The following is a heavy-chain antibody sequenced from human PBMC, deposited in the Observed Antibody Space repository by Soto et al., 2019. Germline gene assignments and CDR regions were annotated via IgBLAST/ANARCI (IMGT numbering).Heavy chain of an antibody. CDR3: AKGRPGVAAAPDY. CDR2: ASGSASGT. CDR1: GITFSDYA. J-gene: IGHJ4*02. D-gene: IGHD2-21*01. V-gene: IGHV3-23*01. Sequence: GGSLRLSCAASGITFSDYAMAWVRQAPGKGLEWVSSASGSASGTYYADSVKGRFTISRDNSKNTLFLHMTNLRAGDTALYFCAKGRPGVAAAPDYWGQGTLVTVSS.